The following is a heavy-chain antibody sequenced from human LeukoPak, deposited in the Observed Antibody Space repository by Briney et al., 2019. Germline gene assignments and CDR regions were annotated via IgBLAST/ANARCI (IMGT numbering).Heavy chain of an antibody. CDR2: IGGRGGST. V-gene: IGHV3-23*01. D-gene: IGHD3-9*01. Sequence: ETLSLTCTVSGASISSYYWSWIRQPPGKGLEWVSTIGGRGGSTYYADSVKGRFTISRDNSKNTLYLQMNSLRAEDTAVYYCARNPYDILTGFYKNPGGFDFWGQGTLVTVSS. CDR1: GASISSYY. J-gene: IGHJ4*02. CDR3: ARNPYDILTGFYKNPGGFDF.